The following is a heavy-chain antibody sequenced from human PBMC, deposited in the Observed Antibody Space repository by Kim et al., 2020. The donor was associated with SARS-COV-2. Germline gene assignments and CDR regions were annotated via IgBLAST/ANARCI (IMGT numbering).Heavy chain of an antibody. D-gene: IGHD3-22*01. J-gene: IGHJ4*02. Sequence: GGSLRLSCAASGFTFSSYSMNCVRQAPVKGLEWFSYISSSSIYIYYADSVKGRFTISRDNAKNSLYLQMNSLRAEDTAVYYCARDGDSSGFGYWGQGTLVTVSS. CDR2: ISSSSIYI. CDR3: ARDGDSSGFGY. V-gene: IGHV3-21*01. CDR1: GFTFSSYS.